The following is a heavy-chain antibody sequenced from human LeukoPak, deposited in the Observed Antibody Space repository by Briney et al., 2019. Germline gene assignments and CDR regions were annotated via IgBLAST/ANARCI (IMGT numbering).Heavy chain of an antibody. CDR2: IYYSGST. CDR3: ARGPSVRLGELSLDY. J-gene: IGHJ4*02. D-gene: IGHD3-16*02. V-gene: IGHV4-30-4*01. Sequence: PSETLSLTCNVSGDSISSGDYFWSWIRHPPGKARERFGYIYYSGSTYYNPPLKSRVSISLDRSKNQFSLKLRSVTAADTAVYYCARGPSVRLGELSLDYWGQGTLVTVSS. CDR1: GDSISSGDYF.